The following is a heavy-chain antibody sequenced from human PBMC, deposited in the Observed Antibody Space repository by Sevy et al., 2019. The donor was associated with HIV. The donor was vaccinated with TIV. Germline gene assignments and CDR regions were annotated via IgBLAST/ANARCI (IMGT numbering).Heavy chain of an antibody. V-gene: IGHV3-48*03. D-gene: IGHD4-4*01. CDR2: ISNSGSAL. Sequence: GGSLRLSCAASGFIFSSYEMNWVRQAPGKGLEWISYISNSGSALYYSDSVKGRFTISRDNAKNSLYLQMNSLRAEDMAVYYCARDLPPSATTVAHFDNWGQGTLVTVSS. CDR3: ARDLPPSATTVAHFDN. J-gene: IGHJ4*02. CDR1: GFIFSSYE.